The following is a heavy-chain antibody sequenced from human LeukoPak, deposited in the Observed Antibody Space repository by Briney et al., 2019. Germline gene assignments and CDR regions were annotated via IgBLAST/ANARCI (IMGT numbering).Heavy chain of an antibody. CDR2: IIPIFGTA. CDR3: ARERTYCSGGSCYGMDV. CDR1: GGTFISYA. J-gene: IGHJ6*02. Sequence: GASVKVSCKASGGTFISYAISWVRQAPGQGLEWMGGIIPIFGTANYAQKFQGRVTITADESTSTAYMELSSLRSEDTAVYYCARERTYCSGGSCYGMDVWGQGTTVTVSS. D-gene: IGHD2-15*01. V-gene: IGHV1-69*13.